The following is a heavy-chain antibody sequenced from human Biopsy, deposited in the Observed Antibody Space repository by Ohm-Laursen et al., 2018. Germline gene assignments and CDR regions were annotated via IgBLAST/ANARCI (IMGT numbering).Heavy chain of an antibody. CDR2: ISPYNDKT. Sequence: ASVKVTCKASGYTFTSYDISWVRQAPGQGLERMGWISPYNDKTSYPPKLQDRVTMTADTSTNTAHMELRSLRSDDTAVYYCARVFCTSTTCYGLLDNWGQGTVVTVSS. CDR1: GYTFTSYD. D-gene: IGHD2/OR15-2a*01. CDR3: ARVFCTSTTCYGLLDN. J-gene: IGHJ4*02. V-gene: IGHV1-18*01.